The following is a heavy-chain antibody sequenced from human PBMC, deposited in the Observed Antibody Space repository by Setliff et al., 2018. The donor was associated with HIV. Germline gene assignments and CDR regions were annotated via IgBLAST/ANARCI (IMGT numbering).Heavy chain of an antibody. CDR1: GYYFNIDY. D-gene: IGHD3-9*01. CDR3: AGSILTGYYTFGADY. Sequence: SVKVSCKTFGYYFNIDYMHWVRQAPGQGLEWMAMVSPFDDGTNYAQKFQGRVTITTDESTTTAYMELSSLRSEDTALYYCAGSILTGYYTFGADYWGQGTLVTVSS. V-gene: IGHV1-46*02. CDR2: VSPFDDGT. J-gene: IGHJ4*02.